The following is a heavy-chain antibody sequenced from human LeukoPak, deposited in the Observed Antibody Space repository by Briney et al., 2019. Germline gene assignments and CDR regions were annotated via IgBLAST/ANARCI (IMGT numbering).Heavy chain of an antibody. Sequence: GGSLRLSCAASGFTFSNAWMSWVRQAPGKGLEWVSSISGSGGGTYYADSVKGRFSISRDNSKNTLDLQMNSLRGEDTAVYYCAKGASGNSMWYFDYWGQGTLVTVSS. CDR3: AKGASGNSMWYFDY. CDR1: GFTFSNAW. V-gene: IGHV3-23*01. D-gene: IGHD1-26*01. CDR2: ISGSGGGT. J-gene: IGHJ4*02.